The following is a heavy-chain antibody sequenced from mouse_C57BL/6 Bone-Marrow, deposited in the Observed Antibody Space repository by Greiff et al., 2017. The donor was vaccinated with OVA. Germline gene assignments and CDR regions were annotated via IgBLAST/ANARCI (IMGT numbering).Heavy chain of an antibody. D-gene: IGHD2-1*01. Sequence: EVQLVESGGDLVKPGGSLKLSCAASGFTFSSYGMSWVRQTPDKRLEWVATISIGGSYTYYPDSVKGRFTISRDNAKNTLYLQMSSLKSEDTAMYYCARPPLYPRFACWGQGTLVTVSA. CDR2: ISIGGSYT. J-gene: IGHJ3*01. V-gene: IGHV5-6*01. CDR1: GFTFSSYG. CDR3: ARPPLYPRFAC.